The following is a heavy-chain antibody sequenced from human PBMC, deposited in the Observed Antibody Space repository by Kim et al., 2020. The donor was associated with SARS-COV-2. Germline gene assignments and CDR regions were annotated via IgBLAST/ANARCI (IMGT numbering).Heavy chain of an antibody. D-gene: IGHD2-15*01. V-gene: IGHV5-51*01. J-gene: IGHJ6*02. CDR1: GYSFTSYW. CDR2: IYPGDSDT. CDR3: ARLSFCSGGSCYSGFYSYYGMDV. Sequence: GESLKISCKGSGYSFTSYWIGWVRQMPGKGLEWMGIIYPGDSDTRYSPSFQGQVTISADKSISTAYLQWSSLKASDTAMYYCARLSFCSGGSCYSGFYSYYGMDVWGQGTTVTVSS.